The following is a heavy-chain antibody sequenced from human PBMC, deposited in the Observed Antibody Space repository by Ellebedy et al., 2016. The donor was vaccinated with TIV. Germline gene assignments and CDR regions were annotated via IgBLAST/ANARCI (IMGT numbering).Heavy chain of an antibody. CDR2: IDPSDSYT. V-gene: IGHV5-10-1*01. CDR1: GYSFTSYW. D-gene: IGHD5-18*01. CDR3: ARAYSYGSADGMDV. J-gene: IGHJ6*02. Sequence: GGSLRLSXKGSGYSFTSYWISWVRQMPGKGLEWMGRIDPSDSYTNYSPSFQGHVTISADKSISTAYLQWSSLKASDTAMYYCARAYSYGSADGMDVWGQGTTVTVSS.